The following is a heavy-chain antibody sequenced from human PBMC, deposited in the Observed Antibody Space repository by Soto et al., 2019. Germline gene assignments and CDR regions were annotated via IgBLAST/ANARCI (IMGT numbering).Heavy chain of an antibody. D-gene: IGHD3-16*01. CDR3: ARVPSPFDYYYAMDV. J-gene: IGHJ6*02. CDR1: GDSISSDNKY. CDR2: IFSSGTT. V-gene: IGHV4-30-4*01. Sequence: SETLSLTCTVSGDSISSDNKYWSWIRQAPGKGLEWIGYIFSSGTTYYNPSLKSRLTMSLDTSQNQFSLRLASVTDADSAVYYCARVPSPFDYYYAMDVWGQGTTVTV.